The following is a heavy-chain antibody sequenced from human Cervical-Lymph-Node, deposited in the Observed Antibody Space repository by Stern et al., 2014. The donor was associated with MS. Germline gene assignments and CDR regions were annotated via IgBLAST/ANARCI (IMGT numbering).Heavy chain of an antibody. J-gene: IGHJ4*02. CDR3: TSRYCSGGSCKDY. Sequence: EVQLVESGGGLVQPGGSLKLSCAASGFTFSGSAMHWVRQASGKGLEWVGRIRSKANSYATAYAASVKGRFTISRDDSKNPAYLQMNSLKTEDTAVYYCTSRYCSGGSCKDYWGQGTLVTVSS. CDR1: GFTFSGSA. D-gene: IGHD2-15*01. CDR2: IRSKANSYAT. V-gene: IGHV3-73*01.